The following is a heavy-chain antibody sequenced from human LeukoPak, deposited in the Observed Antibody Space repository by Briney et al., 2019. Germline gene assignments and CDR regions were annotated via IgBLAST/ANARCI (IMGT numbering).Heavy chain of an antibody. J-gene: IGHJ2*01. V-gene: IGHV4-61*01. CDR2: ISNSGST. D-gene: IGHD3-22*01. CDR1: GGSIGGNSY. CDR3: ARVPKKVYDSSGYYMGGWYFDL. Sequence: SETLSLTCTVSGGSIGGNSYWSWIREPPGKGPEWIGHISNSGSTYYSPSLSSRVTISLDTSKNQFSLKLRSVTAADTAVYYCARVPKKVYDSSGYYMGGWYFDLWGRGTLVTVSS.